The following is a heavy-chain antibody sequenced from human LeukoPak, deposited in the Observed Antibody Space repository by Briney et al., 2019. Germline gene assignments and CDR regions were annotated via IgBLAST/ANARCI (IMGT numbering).Heavy chain of an antibody. D-gene: IGHD1-26*01. CDR1: GFTFSSCE. J-gene: IGHJ4*02. Sequence: PGGSLRLSCAASGFTFSSCEMNWVRQAPGKGLEWVSGINWNGGSTGYADSVKGRFTISRDNAKNSLYLQMNSLRAEDTALYYCARDYFGSPSALDYWGQGTLVTVSS. CDR3: ARDYFGSPSALDY. V-gene: IGHV3-20*04. CDR2: INWNGGST.